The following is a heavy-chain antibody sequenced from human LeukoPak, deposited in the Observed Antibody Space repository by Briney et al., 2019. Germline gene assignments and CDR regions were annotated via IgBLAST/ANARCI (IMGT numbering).Heavy chain of an antibody. V-gene: IGHV3-30*18. D-gene: IGHD2-15*01. Sequence: GGSLRLSCAASGFTFSSYGMHWVRQAPGKGLEWVAVISYDGGNKYYADSVKGRFTISRDNSKNTLYLQMNSLRAEDTAAYYCAKLGYCSGGSCSPFDYWGQGTLVTVSS. J-gene: IGHJ4*02. CDR3: AKLGYCSGGSCSPFDY. CDR2: ISYDGGNK. CDR1: GFTFSSYG.